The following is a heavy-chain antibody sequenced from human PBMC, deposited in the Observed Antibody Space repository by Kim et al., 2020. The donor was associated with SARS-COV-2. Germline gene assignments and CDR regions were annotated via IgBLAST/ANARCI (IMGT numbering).Heavy chain of an antibody. J-gene: IGHJ6*02. CDR1: GFTFSSYA. CDR3: ANGGGSRVHYGMDV. D-gene: IGHD3-16*01. CDR2: ISGSGGST. V-gene: IGHV3-23*01. Sequence: GGSLRLSCAASGFTFSSYAMSWVRQAPGKGLEWVSAISGSGGSTYYADSVKGRFTISRDNSKNTLYLQMNSLRAEDTAVYYCANGGGSRVHYGMDVWGQGTTVTVSS.